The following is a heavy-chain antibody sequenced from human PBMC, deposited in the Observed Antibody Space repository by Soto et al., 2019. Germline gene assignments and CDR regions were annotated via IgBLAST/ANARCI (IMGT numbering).Heavy chain of an antibody. V-gene: IGHV2-5*02. CDR2: IYWDEDK. Sequence: QITLNESGPTQVKPRQTLTLTCTFSGFSLTTRGVGVGWIRQSPGKAPEWLALIYWDEDKRYSPSLKSRLTITKDTSKNQVVLTMADLDPADTATYYCAHRVLRTVFGLVTTTAIYFDFWGQGTPVAVSS. CDR3: AHRVLRTVFGLVTTTAIYFDF. J-gene: IGHJ4*02. D-gene: IGHD3-3*01. CDR1: GFSLTTRGVG.